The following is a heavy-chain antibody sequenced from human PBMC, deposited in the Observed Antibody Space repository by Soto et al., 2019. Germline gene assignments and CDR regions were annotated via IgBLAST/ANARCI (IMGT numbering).Heavy chain of an antibody. J-gene: IGHJ4*02. CDR3: AKVVEYGYYYDSSGYLPY. CDR1: GFNFSSYG. D-gene: IGHD3-22*01. CDR2: ISDDGSNK. V-gene: IGHV3-30*18. Sequence: GGSMRLSCAASGFNFSSYGMHWVRQDTGKGLEWVAVISDDGSNKYYADSVKGRFTISRDNSKNTLYLQMNSLRAEDTAVYYCAKVVEYGYYYDSSGYLPYWGQGTLVTVSS.